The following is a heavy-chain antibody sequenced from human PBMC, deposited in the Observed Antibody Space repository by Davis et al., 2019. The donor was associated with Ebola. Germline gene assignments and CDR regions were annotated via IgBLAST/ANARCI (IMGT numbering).Heavy chain of an antibody. V-gene: IGHV3-21*01. D-gene: IGHD3-22*01. Sequence: GESLKISCAASGFTFSSYSMNWVRQAPGKGLEWASSIGSSSSYIYYADSVKGRFTISSDNAKKSLYLHMNSLRAEDTAVYYCARDKFYYDSSGYGYYYGMDVWGQGTTVTVSS. J-gene: IGHJ6*02. CDR1: GFTFSSYS. CDR2: IGSSSSYI. CDR3: ARDKFYYDSSGYGYYYGMDV.